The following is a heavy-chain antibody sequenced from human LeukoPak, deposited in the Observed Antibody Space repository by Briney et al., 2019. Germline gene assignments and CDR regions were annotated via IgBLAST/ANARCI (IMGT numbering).Heavy chain of an antibody. J-gene: IGHJ6*03. Sequence: GASVKVSCKASGYTFTGYYMHWVRQAPGPGLEWMGWISPNSGGTSYAQKFQGRVTMTRDTSISTAYMELSRLRSDDTAVYYCARVVVVPAANMDVWGKGTTVTVSS. CDR1: GYTFTGYY. D-gene: IGHD2-2*01. V-gene: IGHV1-2*02. CDR3: ARVVVVPAANMDV. CDR2: ISPNSGGT.